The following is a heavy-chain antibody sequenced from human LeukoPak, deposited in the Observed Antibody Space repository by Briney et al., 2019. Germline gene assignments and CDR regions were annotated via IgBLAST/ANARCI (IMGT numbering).Heavy chain of an antibody. D-gene: IGHD6-19*01. CDR3: ATRAVAAPY. Sequence: PGGSLRLSCAASGFTFSTYAMSWVRQAPGKGLEWVSTISGSGSTTYYADSVKGRFTISRDNAKNSLYLQMNSLRVEDTAVYYCATRAVAAPYWGQGTLVTVSS. V-gene: IGHV3-23*01. J-gene: IGHJ4*02. CDR1: GFTFSTYA. CDR2: ISGSGSTT.